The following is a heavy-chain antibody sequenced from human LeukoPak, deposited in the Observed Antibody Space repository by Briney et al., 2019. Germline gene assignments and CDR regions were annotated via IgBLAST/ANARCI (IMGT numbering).Heavy chain of an antibody. CDR3: AKGNGKAATGNVVDY. Sequence: GGSLRLSCAASGFIFSSHAMSWVRRAPGMGLEWVSVISGSGGTTYYADSVKGRFTISRDNSKSTLYLQMNSLRAEDTAVYYCAKGNGKAATGNVVDYWGQGTLVTVSS. J-gene: IGHJ4*02. CDR1: GFIFSSHA. V-gene: IGHV3-23*01. CDR2: ISGSGGTT. D-gene: IGHD6-13*01.